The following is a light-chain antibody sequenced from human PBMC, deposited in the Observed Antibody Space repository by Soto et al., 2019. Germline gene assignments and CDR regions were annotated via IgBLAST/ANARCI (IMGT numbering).Light chain of an antibody. J-gene: IGLJ1*01. V-gene: IGLV2-14*01. CDR3: SSYTSLITLYH. CDR1: SSDVGGYNY. CDR2: EVS. Sequence: QSVLTQPASVSGSPGQSITISCTGTSSDVGGYNYVSWYQQHPGKAPKLMIYEVSNRPSGVSNRFSGSKSGNTASLTISGLQAEDAADYYCSSYTSLITLYHFGSGTKVTVL.